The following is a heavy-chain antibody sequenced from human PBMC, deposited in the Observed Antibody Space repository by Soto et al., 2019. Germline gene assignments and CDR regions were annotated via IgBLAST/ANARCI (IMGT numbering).Heavy chain of an antibody. Sequence: RGESLKISCNGSGYNFTSNWIGWVRQMPGKGLEWMGIIYPADSDSKYSPSFQGQVTISADKSISTAYLQWSSLKASDTAMYYCARNGARGSFDYWGQGTLVTVSS. J-gene: IGHJ4*02. CDR2: IYPADSDS. CDR3: ARNGARGSFDY. V-gene: IGHV5-51*01. D-gene: IGHD2-8*01. CDR1: GYNFTSNW.